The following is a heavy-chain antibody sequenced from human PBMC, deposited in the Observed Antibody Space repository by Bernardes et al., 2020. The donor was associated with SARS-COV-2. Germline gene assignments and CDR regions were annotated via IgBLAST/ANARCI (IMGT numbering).Heavy chain of an antibody. D-gene: IGHD3-10*01. CDR2: MFYSGTT. Sequence: SETLSLTCSVSGGSISRTSFYWGWIRQPPGKGLEWIGNMFYSGTTYYNPSLKTRVTISINTSKNQFSLKLTSVTAADTALYYCARSHDGSGTYYRDYFYGMDVWGQGTAVTVSS. J-gene: IGHJ6*02. CDR1: GGSISRTSFY. CDR3: ARSHDGSGTYYRDYFYGMDV. V-gene: IGHV4-39*01.